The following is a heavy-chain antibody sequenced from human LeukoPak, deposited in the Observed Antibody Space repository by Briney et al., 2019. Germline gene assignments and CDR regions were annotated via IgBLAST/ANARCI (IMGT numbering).Heavy chain of an antibody. Sequence: SETLSLTCTVSGGSISSSSYYWGWIRQPPGKGLEWIGYIYYSGSTNYNPPLKSRVTISVDTSKNQFSLKLSSVTAADTAVYYCAREKYYYDSSGYYTLRSHWYFDLWGRGTLVTVSS. J-gene: IGHJ2*01. V-gene: IGHV4-61*01. CDR3: AREKYYYDSSGYYTLRSHWYFDL. D-gene: IGHD3-22*01. CDR1: GGSISSSSYY. CDR2: IYYSGST.